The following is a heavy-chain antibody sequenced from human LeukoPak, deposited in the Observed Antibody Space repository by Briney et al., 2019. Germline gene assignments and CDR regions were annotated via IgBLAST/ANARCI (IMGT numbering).Heavy chain of an antibody. CDR2: VDWDDDK. J-gene: IGHJ4*02. D-gene: IGHD3-22*01. V-gene: IGHV2-70*11. CDR3: VRSYYSDSSGYFFDY. Sequence: SGPALVKPTQTLTLTCTFSGFSLSTSEMCVNWIRQPPGNALEWLARVDWDDDKCYSTSLKTRLTISKDTSKSQVVLTMTNMDPVDTATYYCVRSYYSDSSGYFFDYWGQGTLVTVSS. CDR1: GFSLSTSEMC.